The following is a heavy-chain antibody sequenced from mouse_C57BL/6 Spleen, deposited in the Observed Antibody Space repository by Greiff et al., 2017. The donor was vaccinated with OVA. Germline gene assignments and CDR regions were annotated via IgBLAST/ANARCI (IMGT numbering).Heavy chain of an antibody. CDR1: GYTFTSYW. J-gene: IGHJ4*01. Sequence: QVQLQQPGAELVKPGASVKLSCKASGYTFTSYWMHWVKQRPGQGLEWIGMIHPNSGSTHYNEKFKSKATLTVDKSSSTAYMQLSSLTSEDSAVYYCARRGITTVVAPDYFAMDYWGQGTSVTVSS. D-gene: IGHD1-1*01. CDR3: ARRGITTVVAPDYFAMDY. V-gene: IGHV1-64*01. CDR2: IHPNSGST.